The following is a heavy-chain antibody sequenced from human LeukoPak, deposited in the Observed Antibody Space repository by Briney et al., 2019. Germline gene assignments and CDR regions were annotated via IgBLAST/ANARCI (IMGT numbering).Heavy chain of an antibody. CDR3: AKGRIVVVPAAHFDY. D-gene: IGHD2-2*01. CDR1: GFTFSSYA. J-gene: IGHJ4*02. V-gene: IGHV3-23*01. Sequence: PGGSLRLSCAASGFTFSSYAMSWVRQAPGKGLEWVSAISGCGGSTYYADSVKGRFTISRDNSKNTLYLQMNSLRAEDTAVYYCAKGRIVVVPAAHFDYWGQGTLVTVSS. CDR2: ISGCGGST.